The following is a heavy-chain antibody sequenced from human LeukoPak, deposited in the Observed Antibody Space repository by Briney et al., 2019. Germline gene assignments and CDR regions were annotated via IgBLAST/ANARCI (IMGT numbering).Heavy chain of an antibody. J-gene: IGHJ4*02. Sequence: GRCLRLSCGASGFTFSDYYMSWMRQAPARGLEWVSYISRSGRTIYYTESLRDGFTISRDNAKNSLYLQMNSLRAEDTAVYSCARTSWLDYFDYWGQGTLVTVSS. V-gene: IGHV3-11*01. CDR3: ARTSWLDYFDY. CDR1: GFTFSDYY. CDR2: ISRSGRTI. D-gene: IGHD2-2*01.